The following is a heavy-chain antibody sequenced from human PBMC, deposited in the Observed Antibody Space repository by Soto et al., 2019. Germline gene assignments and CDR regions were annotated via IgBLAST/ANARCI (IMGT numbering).Heavy chain of an antibody. CDR1: GFTFSSYA. V-gene: IGHV3-23*01. D-gene: IGHD1-7*01. CDR2: ISGGGGST. Sequence: EVQLLESGGGLGQPGGSLRLSCAASGFTFSSYAMTWVRQAPGKGLEWVAYISGGGGSTYYADSVKGRFTISRDNSKNTLYLQMNSLRAEDTALYYCANMNYRFDYWGQGTLVTVSS. CDR3: ANMNYRFDY. J-gene: IGHJ4*02.